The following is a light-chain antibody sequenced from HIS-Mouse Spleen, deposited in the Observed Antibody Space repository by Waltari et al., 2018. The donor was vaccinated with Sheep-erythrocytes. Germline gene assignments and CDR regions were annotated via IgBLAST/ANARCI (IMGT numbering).Light chain of an antibody. J-gene: IGLJ2*01. CDR2: EDS. CDR1: ALPKTY. V-gene: IGLV3-10*01. Sequence: SYELTQPPSVSVSPGPTARITCSGDALPKTYAYWYQQKSGQAPVLVIYEDSKRPSGIPERFSGSSSGTMATLTISGAQVEDEADYYCYSTDSSGNHSVFGGGTKLTVL. CDR3: YSTDSSGNHSV.